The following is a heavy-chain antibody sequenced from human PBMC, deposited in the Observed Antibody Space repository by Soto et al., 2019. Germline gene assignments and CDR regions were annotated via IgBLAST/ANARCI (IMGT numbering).Heavy chain of an antibody. V-gene: IGHV4-39*07. J-gene: IGHJ6*03. CDR1: GGSISSSSYY. CDR3: ASTPDYGDYYYYMDV. Sequence: SETLSLTCTVSGGSISSSSYYWSWIRQPPGKGLEWIGEINHSGSTNYNPSLKSRVTISVDTSKNQFSLKLSSVTAADTAVYYCASTPDYGDYYYYMDVWGKGTTVTVSS. D-gene: IGHD4-17*01. CDR2: INHSGST.